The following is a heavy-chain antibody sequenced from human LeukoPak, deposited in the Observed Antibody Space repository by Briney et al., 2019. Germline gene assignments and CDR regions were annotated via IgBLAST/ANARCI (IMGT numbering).Heavy chain of an antibody. CDR2: IYYSGST. D-gene: IGHD5-24*01. CDR1: GGSISSSSYY. CDR3: ARQEAVGWLQFRRSPDFDY. Sequence: SETLSLTCTVSGGSISSSSYYWGWIRQPPGKGLEWIGSIYYSGSTYYNPSLKSRVTISVDASKNQFSLKLSSVTAADTAVYYCARQEAVGWLQFRRSPDFDYWGQGTLVTVSS. J-gene: IGHJ4*02. V-gene: IGHV4-39*01.